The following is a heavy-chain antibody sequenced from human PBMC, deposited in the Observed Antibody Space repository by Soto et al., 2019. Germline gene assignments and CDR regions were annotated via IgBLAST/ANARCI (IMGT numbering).Heavy chain of an antibody. CDR1: GFTFNTYS. D-gene: IGHD2-2*01. V-gene: IGHV3-21*01. J-gene: IGHJ4*02. CDR3: ARDYCSSTSCLYDYSNYGVDY. Sequence: EVQLVESGGGLGKPGGSLRLSCAASGFTFNTYSMNWVRQAPGKGLEWVSSISSGSTYIHYSDSVKGRFTISRDNAKNSLYLQMNSLRAEDTAVYYCARDYCSSTSCLYDYSNYGVDYWGQGTLVTVSS. CDR2: ISSGSTYI.